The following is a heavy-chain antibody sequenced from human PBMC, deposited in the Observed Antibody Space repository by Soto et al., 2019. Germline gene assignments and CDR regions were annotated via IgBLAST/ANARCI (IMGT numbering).Heavy chain of an antibody. CDR3: ARDLAAAGPFDY. J-gene: IGHJ4*02. CDR2: INPYNGNT. CDR1: GYTFTSYS. V-gene: IGHV1-18*01. D-gene: IGHD6-13*01. Sequence: QVQLVQSGAEVKKPGASVKVSCKASGYTFTSYSISWVRQAPGQGLEWMGRINPYNGNTNYAQKLQGRVTMTTDTSTSTAYMELRSLRSDDTAVYYCARDLAAAGPFDYWGQGTLVTVSS.